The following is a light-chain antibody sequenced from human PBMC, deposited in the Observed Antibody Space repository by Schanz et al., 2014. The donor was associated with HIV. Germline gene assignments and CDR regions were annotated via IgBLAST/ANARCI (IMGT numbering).Light chain of an antibody. CDR3: MQALETLT. V-gene: IGKV3-20*01. CDR1: QSVSSSY. Sequence: EIVLTQSPGTLSLSPGERATLSCRASQSVSSSYLAWYQQKPGQAPRLLIYGASSRATGIPDRFSVSGSGTDFTLKISRVEAEDVGIYFCMQALETLTFGPGTRLQIK. CDR2: GAS. J-gene: IGKJ3*01.